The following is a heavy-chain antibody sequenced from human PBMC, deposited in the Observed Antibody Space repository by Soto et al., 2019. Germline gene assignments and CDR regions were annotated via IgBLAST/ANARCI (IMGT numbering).Heavy chain of an antibody. Sequence: PGGSLRLSCAASGFTFSSYAMHWVRQAPGKGLEWVAVISYDGSNKYYADSVKGRFTISRDNSKNTLYLQMNSLRAEDTAVYYCARDFLDSSGGKHRDYYYYYGMDVWGQGTKVTVSS. J-gene: IGHJ6*02. V-gene: IGHV3-30-3*01. D-gene: IGHD6-19*01. CDR2: ISYDGSNK. CDR1: GFTFSSYA. CDR3: ARDFLDSSGGKHRDYYYYYGMDV.